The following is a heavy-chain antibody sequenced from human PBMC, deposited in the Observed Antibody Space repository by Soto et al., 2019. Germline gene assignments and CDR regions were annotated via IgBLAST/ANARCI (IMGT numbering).Heavy chain of an antibody. D-gene: IGHD3-22*01. CDR3: ARHYYDSTGYYRSPLGD. Sequence: VQLQQWGAGLLKPSETLSLTCEVSGGSFGGYYWSWIRQPPGKGLEWIGEINHVATTNYNPSLKSRVTISLDMSKNQFSLKLTSVTAAHTAVYYCARHYYDSTGYYRSPLGDWGQGTLVTVSS. V-gene: IGHV4-34*01. CDR2: INHVATT. J-gene: IGHJ4*02. CDR1: GGSFGGYY.